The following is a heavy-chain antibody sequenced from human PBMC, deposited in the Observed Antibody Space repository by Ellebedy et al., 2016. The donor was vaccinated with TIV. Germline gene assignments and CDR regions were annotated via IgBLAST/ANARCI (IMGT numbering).Heavy chain of an antibody. CDR3: AREDFDILTAYSDAFNM. J-gene: IGHJ3*02. Sequence: ASVKVSCKASGYSFTDDYIHWVRQAPGQRLEWMGWIDPSSGTTDYAQKFQGRVTMTRDTSISTAYMELRRLRSDDTAVYYCAREDFDILTAYSDAFNMWGQGTMVTVSS. V-gene: IGHV1-2*02. CDR2: IDPSSGTT. CDR1: GYSFTDDY. D-gene: IGHD3-9*01.